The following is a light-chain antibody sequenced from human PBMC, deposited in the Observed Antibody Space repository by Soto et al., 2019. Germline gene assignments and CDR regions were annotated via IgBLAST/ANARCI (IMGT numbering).Light chain of an antibody. J-gene: IGLJ2*01. V-gene: IGLV7-46*01. CDR3: LLSYCGARV. CDR1: TGTVTTGHA. CDR2: ETT. Sequence: QAVVTQEPSLTVSPGGTVTLTCGSITGTVTTGHAPYWFQQKPGQAPRTLIYETTNRHSWTPARFSGSLLGGKAALTLSGAQPEDEAEYYCLLSYCGARVFGGGTKLTVL.